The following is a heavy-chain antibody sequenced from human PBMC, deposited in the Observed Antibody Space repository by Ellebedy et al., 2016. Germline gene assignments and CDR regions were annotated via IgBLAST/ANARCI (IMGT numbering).Heavy chain of an antibody. CDR3: ARGVGSGWFDP. CDR1: GFTVSTNY. J-gene: IGHJ5*02. CDR2: IFSDGNT. V-gene: IGHV3-53*01. D-gene: IGHD2-15*01. Sequence: GGSLRLSCAASGFTVSTNYMQWVRQAPGKGLEWVSAIFSDGNTYYADSVKGRLTISRDNSKNTLYLQMNSRRAEDTAVYYCARGVGSGWFDPWGQGTLVTVSA.